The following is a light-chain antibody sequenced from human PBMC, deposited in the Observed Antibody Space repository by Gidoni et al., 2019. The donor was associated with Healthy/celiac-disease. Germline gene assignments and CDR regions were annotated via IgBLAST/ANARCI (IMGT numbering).Light chain of an antibody. CDR3: QQYYSTPMYT. Sequence: DIQMTRSPSSLSASVGDRVTITCRASQGISNSLAWYQQKPGKAPKLLLYAASRLESGVPSRVSGSGSGTDYTLTISSLQPEDFATYYCQQYYSTPMYTFGQGTKLEIK. CDR2: AAS. CDR1: QGISNS. J-gene: IGKJ2*01. V-gene: IGKV1-NL1*01.